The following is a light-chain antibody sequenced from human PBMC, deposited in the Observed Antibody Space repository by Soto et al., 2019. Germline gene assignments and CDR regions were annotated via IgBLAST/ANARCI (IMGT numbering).Light chain of an antibody. V-gene: IGLV2-14*01. CDR2: EVS. CDR3: SSYTGSNTRYV. J-gene: IGLJ1*01. Sequence: QSALTQPASMSGSPGQSITISCTGTSSDVGGYNYVSWYQQHPGKTPKLMIYEVSNRPSGVSNRFSGSKSGNTASLTISGLQAEDEADYYCSSYTGSNTRYVFGTGTKVTVL. CDR1: SSDVGGYNY.